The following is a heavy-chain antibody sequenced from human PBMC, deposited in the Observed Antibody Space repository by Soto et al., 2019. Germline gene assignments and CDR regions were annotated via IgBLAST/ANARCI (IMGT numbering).Heavy chain of an antibody. V-gene: IGHV4-59*01. J-gene: IGHJ4*02. Sequence: SETLSLTCAVSGDSISSYYCMWIRQPPGKGLESIGYLYYGRSANYNPSLKSRVTLSVDTSTNQCSLTLSSMTAADTAVYYCARAPLDYYDSSGYYDYWGQGTLVTVSS. CDR1: GDSISSYY. D-gene: IGHD3-22*01. CDR2: LYYGRSA. CDR3: ARAPLDYYDSSGYYDY.